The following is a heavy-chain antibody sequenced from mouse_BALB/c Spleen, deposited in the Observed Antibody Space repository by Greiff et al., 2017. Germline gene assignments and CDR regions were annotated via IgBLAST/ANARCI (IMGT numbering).Heavy chain of an antibody. CDR2: IWAGGST. V-gene: IGHV2-9*02. CDR3: AREATSSYAMDY. CDR1: GFSLTSYG. D-gene: IGHD1-2*01. J-gene: IGHJ4*01. Sequence: VKLVESGPGLVAPSQSLSITCTVSGFSLTSYGVHWVRQPPGKGLEWLGVIWAGGSTNYNSALMSRLSISKDNSKSQVFLKMNSLQTDDTAMYYCAREATSSYAMDYWGQGTSVTVSS.